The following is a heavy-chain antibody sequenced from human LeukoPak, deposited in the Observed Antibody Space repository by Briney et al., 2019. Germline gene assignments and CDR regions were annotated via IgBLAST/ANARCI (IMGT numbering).Heavy chain of an antibody. J-gene: IGHJ6*02. V-gene: IGHV3-7*01. Sequence: PGGSLRLSCAASGFAFSNSWMSWVRQAPGKGLEWLANINHEGGDIHYLDSVKGRFTISRDNAKDSLYLQMNSLGAEDTAVYYCATYINWVAGDVWGQGTTVTVSS. CDR2: INHEGGDI. CDR1: GFAFSNSW. CDR3: ATYINWVAGDV. D-gene: IGHD1-1*01.